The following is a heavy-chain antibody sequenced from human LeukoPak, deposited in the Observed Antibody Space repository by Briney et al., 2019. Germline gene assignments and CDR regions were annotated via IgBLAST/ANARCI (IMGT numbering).Heavy chain of an antibody. Sequence: SETLSLTCTVSGGSISSYYWSWIRQPPGKGLEWIGYIYYSGSTNYNPSPKSRVTISVDTSKNQFSLKLSSVTAADTAVYYCARGRGVVVPAAIGDFDYWGQGTLVTVSS. D-gene: IGHD2-2*02. CDR2: IYYSGST. CDR3: ARGRGVVVPAAIGDFDY. CDR1: GGSISSYY. V-gene: IGHV4-59*08. J-gene: IGHJ4*02.